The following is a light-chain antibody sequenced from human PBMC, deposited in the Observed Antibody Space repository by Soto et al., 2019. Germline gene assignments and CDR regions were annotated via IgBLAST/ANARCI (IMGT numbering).Light chain of an antibody. Sequence: QSVLTQPPSASGSPGQSVTISCIGTSSDVGAYNYVSWYQQHPGKVPKLMIYEVSKRPSGVPDRFSASKSGNTASLTVSGLQAEDEADYYCSLYIGATTYVFGTGTKVTVL. CDR3: SLYIGATTYV. CDR2: EVS. CDR1: SSDVGAYNY. J-gene: IGLJ1*01. V-gene: IGLV2-8*01.